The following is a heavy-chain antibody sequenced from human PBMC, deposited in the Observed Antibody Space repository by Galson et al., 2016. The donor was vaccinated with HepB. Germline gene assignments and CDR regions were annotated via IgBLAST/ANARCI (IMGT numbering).Heavy chain of an antibody. CDR3: ARDRNYYDSGRNYVSYNWYFDL. J-gene: IGHJ2*01. D-gene: IGHD3-10*01. CDR1: GYTFSNNG. V-gene: IGHV1-18*04. Sequence: SVKVSCKASGYTFSNNGISWVRQAPGQGLEWMGWISAYNGNTKYAQYLRGRVTMTTDTSTSTAYMELTSLISDDTAVYYCARDRNYYDSGRNYVSYNWYFDLWGRGTLVTVSS. CDR2: ISAYNGNT.